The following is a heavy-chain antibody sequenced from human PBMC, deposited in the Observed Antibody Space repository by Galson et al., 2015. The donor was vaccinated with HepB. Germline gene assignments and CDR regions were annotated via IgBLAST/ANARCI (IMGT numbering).Heavy chain of an antibody. CDR2: IYPGDSDT. V-gene: IGHV5-51*01. D-gene: IGHD5-12*01. CDR1: GYSFSTYW. J-gene: IGHJ4*02. CDR3: ARPGNESGSSLNAVDY. Sequence: QSGAEVKKPGESLKISCKGSGYSFSTYWIGWVRQMPGKGLEWMGIIYPGDSDTRYSPSFQGQVTISADKSISTAYLQWSSLKASDTGMYYCARPGNESGSSLNAVDYWGQGTLVTVSS.